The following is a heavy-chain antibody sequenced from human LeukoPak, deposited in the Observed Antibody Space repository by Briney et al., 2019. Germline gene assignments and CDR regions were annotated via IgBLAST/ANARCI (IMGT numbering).Heavy chain of an antibody. V-gene: IGHV4-4*07. J-gene: IGHJ6*03. CDR3: ARLKFYDSTGYSPGYYMDV. CDR1: GGAIISYY. Sequence: SESLSLTCSVSGGAIISYYWSWIRQPAGKGPEWIGRIYLTGNTDYNPSLKTRVTMSTDLSKKQFSLRLRSVTAADTAVYYCARLKFYDSTGYSPGYYMDVWGKGTAVTVSS. CDR2: IYLTGNT. D-gene: IGHD3-22*01.